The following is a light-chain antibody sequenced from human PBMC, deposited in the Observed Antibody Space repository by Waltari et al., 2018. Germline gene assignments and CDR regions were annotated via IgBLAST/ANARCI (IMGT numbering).Light chain of an antibody. V-gene: IGKV4-1*01. Sequence: DIVMTQSPDSLAVSLGERATIHCKSSRRLFYSSNNKKYLAWYQQKPGQPPRLLFYWASTRESGVPDRFSARESGTDFSLTISSLQAEDVAVYYCQQYYNSPYTFGPGTKVDIK. J-gene: IGKJ3*01. CDR1: RRLFYSSNNKKY. CDR2: WAS. CDR3: QQYYNSPYT.